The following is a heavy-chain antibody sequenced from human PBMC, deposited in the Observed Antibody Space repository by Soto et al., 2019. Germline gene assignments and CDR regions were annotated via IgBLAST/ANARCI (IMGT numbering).Heavy chain of an antibody. Sequence: EVQLVESGGGLVQPGGSLRLSCAASGFTFSGYWMHWVRQVPGKGLVWVSRINPDGSSPNYADSVKGRFTISRDNAKNTVSLQMSSLRPEDTAVYYCARGGGGFDVWGHGTTVTVSS. V-gene: IGHV3-74*01. CDR1: GFTFSGYW. CDR2: INPDGSSP. CDR3: ARGGGGFDV. J-gene: IGHJ6*02. D-gene: IGHD3-10*01.